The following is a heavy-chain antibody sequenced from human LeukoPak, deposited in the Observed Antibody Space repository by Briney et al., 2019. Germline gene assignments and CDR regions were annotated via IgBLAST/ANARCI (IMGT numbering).Heavy chain of an antibody. Sequence: SETLSLTCTVSGGSINSYYWRWIRQPPGKGVEWIGYIYYSGTTKYNPSLKSRVTISVDTSNNQFSLKLSSVTAADAAVYYCARNPRSGYFPHYHYYGMDVWGQGTTVTVSS. V-gene: IGHV4-59*01. CDR3: ARNPRSGYFPHYHYYGMDV. D-gene: IGHD3-3*01. J-gene: IGHJ6*02. CDR2: IYYSGTT. CDR1: GGSINSYY.